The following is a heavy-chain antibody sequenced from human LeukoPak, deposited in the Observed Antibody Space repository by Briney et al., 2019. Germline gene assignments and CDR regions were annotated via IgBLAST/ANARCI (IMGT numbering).Heavy chain of an antibody. V-gene: IGHV3-21*01. CDR3: ARDPYSGSYGNYYYYFMDV. Sequence: RSGGSLRLSCAASGFTFSSYTMNWVRQAPGKGLEWVSSITSGSSYIYYADSVEGRFTISRDNAKNSLYLQMNSLRAEDTAVYYCARDPYSGSYGNYYYYFMDVWGKGTTVTISS. CDR1: GFTFSSYT. CDR2: ITSGSSYI. J-gene: IGHJ6*03. D-gene: IGHD1-26*01.